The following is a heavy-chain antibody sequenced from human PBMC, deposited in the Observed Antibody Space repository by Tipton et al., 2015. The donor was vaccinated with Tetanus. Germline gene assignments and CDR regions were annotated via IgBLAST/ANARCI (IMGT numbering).Heavy chain of an antibody. CDR2: IYYSGST. CDR1: GGSISSSSYY. CDR3: ARHGSHRRLIAARTAHFDY. V-gene: IGHV4-39*01. J-gene: IGHJ4*02. Sequence: TLSLTCTVSGGSISSSSYYWGWIRQPPGKGLEWIGSIYYSGSTYYNPSLKSRVTISVDTSKNQFSLKLSSVTAADTAVYYCARHGSHRRLIAARTAHFDYWGQGTLVTVSS. D-gene: IGHD6-6*01.